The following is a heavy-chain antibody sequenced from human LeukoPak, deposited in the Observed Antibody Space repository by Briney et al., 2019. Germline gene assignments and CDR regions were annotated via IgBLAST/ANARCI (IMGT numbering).Heavy chain of an antibody. CDR2: IYHSGST. J-gene: IGHJ2*01. Sequence: SETLSLTRAVSGYFISSGYYWGWIRQPPGKGLEWIGSIYHSGSTYYNPSLKSRVTISVDTSKNQFSLKLSSVTAADTAVYYCARPSTWATVTRYRYFDLWGRGTLVTVSS. CDR3: ARPSTWATVTRYRYFDL. V-gene: IGHV4-38-2*01. D-gene: IGHD4-17*01. CDR1: GYFISSGYY.